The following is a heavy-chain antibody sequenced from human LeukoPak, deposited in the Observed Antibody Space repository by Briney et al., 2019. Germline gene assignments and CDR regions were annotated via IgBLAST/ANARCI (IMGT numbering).Heavy chain of an antibody. CDR2: ISGSSSTI. CDR3: ARGSHTTPGGYFDS. J-gene: IGHJ4*02. D-gene: IGHD1-1*01. CDR1: GFTFSSYN. Sequence: GGSLRLSCAASGFTFSSYNMNWVRQAPGKGLEWVSYISGSSSTIFYADSVKGRFTISRDNAKNSLYLLMNSLRVEDTALYYCARGSHTTPGGYFDSWGQGTLVTVSS. V-gene: IGHV3-48*01.